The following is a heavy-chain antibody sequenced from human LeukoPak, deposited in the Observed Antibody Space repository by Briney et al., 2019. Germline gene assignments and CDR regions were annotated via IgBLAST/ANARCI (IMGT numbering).Heavy chain of an antibody. J-gene: IGHJ4*02. V-gene: IGHV3-23*01. CDR2: ISGDGAKT. D-gene: IGHD2-8*01. CDR3: ARMVQPNAGPFDS. Sequence: PGRSLRLSCAASGFTFSGCALSWVRQAPGKGLEWVAGISGDGAKTYYADSVKARFTISRDNSKNTLFLQMDRLRAEDTAVYYCARMVQPNAGPFDSWGQGTLASVS. CDR1: GFTFSGCA.